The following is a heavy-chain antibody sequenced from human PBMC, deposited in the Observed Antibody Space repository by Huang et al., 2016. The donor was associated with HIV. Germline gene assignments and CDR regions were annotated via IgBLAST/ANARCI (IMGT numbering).Heavy chain of an antibody. V-gene: IGHV3-73*01. CDR3: TRLTMIGDGDY. J-gene: IGHJ4*02. Sequence: EVQLVESGGGLVQPGGSLKLSCAASGFTFSGSAMHWVRQASGKGLEWVGRIRIKANSYATAYAASGKGRFTISRDDSKNTAYLQMNSLKTEDTAVYYCTRLTMIGDGDYWGQGTLVTVSS. CDR1: GFTFSGSA. CDR2: IRIKANSYAT. D-gene: IGHD3-22*01.